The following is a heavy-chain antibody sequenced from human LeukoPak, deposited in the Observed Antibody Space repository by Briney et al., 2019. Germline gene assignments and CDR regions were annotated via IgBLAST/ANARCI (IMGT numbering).Heavy chain of an antibody. CDR3: TTLYYYASSGYDALDI. Sequence: ASVKVSCKTSGYTFTSYDINWVRQVTGQGLEWVGGMDGNSGKTAYAQNFLGRVTITRNTSISTAYMELSSLRSEDAAVYYCTTLYYYASSGYDALDIWGQGTMVAVSS. CDR1: GYTFTSYD. J-gene: IGHJ3*02. CDR2: MDGNSGKT. V-gene: IGHV1-8*01. D-gene: IGHD3-22*01.